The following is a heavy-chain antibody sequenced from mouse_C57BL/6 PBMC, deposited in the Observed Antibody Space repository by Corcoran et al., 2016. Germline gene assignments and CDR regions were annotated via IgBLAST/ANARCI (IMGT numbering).Heavy chain of an antibody. D-gene: IGHD1-1*01. CDR1: GYAFSSYW. J-gene: IGHJ2*01. Sequence: QVQLQQSGAELVKPGASVKISCKASGYAFSSYWMNWVKQRPGKGLEWIGQIYPGDGDTNYNGKFKGKATLTADKSSSTAYMQLSSLTSEDSAVYFCARRELLTGYFDYWGQGTTLTVSS. CDR2: IYPGDGDT. V-gene: IGHV1-80*01. CDR3: ARRELLTGYFDY.